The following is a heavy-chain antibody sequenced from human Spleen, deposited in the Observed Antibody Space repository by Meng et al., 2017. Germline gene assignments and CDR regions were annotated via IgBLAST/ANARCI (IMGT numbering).Heavy chain of an antibody. V-gene: IGHV1-2*06. CDR3: ARDGQLIAAAEYNWFDP. CDR2: INPKSGDT. J-gene: IGHJ5*02. CDR1: GYNFPDYY. D-gene: IGHD6-13*01. Sequence: ASVKVSCKPSGYNFPDYYIHWVRRAPGQGLEWMGRINPKSGDTHYAQKFQARVTMTGDTSISTAYMELSSLRSDDTAVYYCARDGQLIAAAEYNWFDPWGHGTRVTVSS.